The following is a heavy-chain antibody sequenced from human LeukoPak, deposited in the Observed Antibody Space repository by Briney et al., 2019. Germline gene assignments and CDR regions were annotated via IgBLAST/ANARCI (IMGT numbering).Heavy chain of an antibody. CDR1: GGSFSGYY. V-gene: IGHV4-34*01. CDR3: ARHDGGYYYGSGLFDY. J-gene: IGHJ4*02. CDR2: INHSGST. D-gene: IGHD3-10*01. Sequence: SETLSLTCAVYGGSFSGYYWSWIRQPPGKGLEWIGEINHSGSTNYNPSLKSRVTISVDTSKNQFSLKLSSVTAADTAVYYCARHDGGYYYGSGLFDYWGQGTLVTVSS.